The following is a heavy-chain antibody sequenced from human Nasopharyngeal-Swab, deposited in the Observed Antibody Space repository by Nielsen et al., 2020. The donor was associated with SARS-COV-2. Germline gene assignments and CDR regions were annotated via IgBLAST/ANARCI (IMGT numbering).Heavy chain of an antibody. V-gene: IGHV3-9*01. Sequence: SLKISCAASGFTFDDHAMHWVRQAPGKGLEWVSGIIWNGDSRGYAESVKGRFTISRDSAKKSLYLQMNSLRPDDTALYYCAKDKGRGISPVEGSLDIWGQGTMVTVSS. CDR2: IIWNGDSR. CDR1: GFTFDDHA. J-gene: IGHJ3*02. CDR3: AKDKGRGISPVEGSLDI. D-gene: IGHD4-23*01.